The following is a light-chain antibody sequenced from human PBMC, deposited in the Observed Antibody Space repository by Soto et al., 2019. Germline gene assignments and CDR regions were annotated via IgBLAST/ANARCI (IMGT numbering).Light chain of an antibody. CDR3: QQYRT. CDR1: QIISSW. Sequence: DIQMTQSPSTLSASVGDRVTITCRASQIISSWLAWYQQKPGKAPKLQIFDVSSLETGVPSRFNGSGSGTEFTLTISSLQPEDFATYYCQQYRTFGQGTKVDIK. CDR2: DVS. V-gene: IGKV1-5*01. J-gene: IGKJ1*01.